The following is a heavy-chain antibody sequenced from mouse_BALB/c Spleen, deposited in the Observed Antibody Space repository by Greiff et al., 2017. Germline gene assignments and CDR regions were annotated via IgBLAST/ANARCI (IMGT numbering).Heavy chain of an antibody. D-gene: IGHD2-10*02. CDR3: ARWTSYGFLDY. V-gene: IGHV1S81*02. J-gene: IGHJ2*01. Sequence: QVQLKQPGAELVKPGASVKLSCKASGYTFTSYWMHWVKQRPGQGLEWIGEINPSNGRTNYNEKFKSKATLTVDKSSSTAYMQLSSLTSEDSAVYYCARWTSYGFLDYWGQGTTLTVSS. CDR2: INPSNGRT. CDR1: GYTFTSYW.